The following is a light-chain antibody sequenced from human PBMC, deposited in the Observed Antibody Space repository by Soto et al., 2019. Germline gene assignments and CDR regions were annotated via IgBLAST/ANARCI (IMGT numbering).Light chain of an antibody. CDR2: DVT. CDR3: SSYTTSNTRQIV. J-gene: IGLJ1*01. V-gene: IGLV2-14*03. CDR1: SSDVGGYNY. Sequence: QSVLTQPASVSGSPGQSITISCTGTSSDVGGYNYVSWYQHHPDKAPKLFIYDVTNRPSGVSNPFSGSKSGNTASLTISGLQPEDEADYYCSSYTTSNTRQIVFGTGTKVTVL.